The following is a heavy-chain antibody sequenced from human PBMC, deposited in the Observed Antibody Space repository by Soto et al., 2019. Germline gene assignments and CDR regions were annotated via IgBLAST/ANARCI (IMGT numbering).Heavy chain of an antibody. CDR3: AHLGRGSYGYYYYNMDV. V-gene: IGHV3-23*01. CDR2: ISGST. CDR1: GFTFSNYA. J-gene: IGHJ6*02. Sequence: PGESLKISCAASGFTFSNYAMSWVRQAPGKGLEWISAISGSTYYADSVKGRFTISRDNSKNTLYLQMNSLRVEDTAVYYCAHLGRGSYGYYYYNMDVWGQGTTVTVSS. D-gene: IGHD1-26*01.